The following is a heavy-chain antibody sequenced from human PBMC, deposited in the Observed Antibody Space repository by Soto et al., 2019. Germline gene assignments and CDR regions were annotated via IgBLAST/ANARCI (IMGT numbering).Heavy chain of an antibody. Sequence: QVQLVESGGGVVQPGRSLRLSCAASGFTFSSHGMHWVRQAPGKGLEWVALISYDGSNKYYADSVNGRFTISRDNSKNTLYLQMSSLRAEDTAVYHCAKGVSSGLPHDYWGQGTLVTVSS. CDR3: AKGVSSGLPHDY. J-gene: IGHJ4*02. CDR2: ISYDGSNK. V-gene: IGHV3-30*18. D-gene: IGHD6-19*01. CDR1: GFTFSSHG.